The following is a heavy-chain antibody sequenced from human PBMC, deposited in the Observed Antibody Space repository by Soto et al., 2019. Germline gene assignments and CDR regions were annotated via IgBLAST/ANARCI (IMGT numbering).Heavy chain of an antibody. V-gene: IGHV3-23*01. CDR2: ISGSGGKT. Sequence: EVQLLESGGGLVQPGGSLTLSCAGSGFTFRNYAMSWVRQAPGKGLEWVSGISGSGGKTHFADAVRGRYGISRDNSKSKLYLEVSSLTVEETATYYCAEDWGYSDYDTAKYFGLGVWGQGTTVTVSS. J-gene: IGHJ6*02. D-gene: IGHD5-12*01. CDR3: AEDWGYSDYDTAKYFGLGV. CDR1: GFTFRNYA.